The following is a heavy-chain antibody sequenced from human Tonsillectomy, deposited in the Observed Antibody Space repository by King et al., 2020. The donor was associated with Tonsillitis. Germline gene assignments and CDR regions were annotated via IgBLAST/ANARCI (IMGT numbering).Heavy chain of an antibody. J-gene: IGHJ4*02. V-gene: IGHV3-21*01. D-gene: IGHD4-11*01. Sequence: EVQLVESGGGLVKPGGSLRLSCAASGFTFSSYSINWVRQAPGKGLEWVSSISSSSRYIYYADSVQARFSISRDNAKNSLYLQMNSLRAEDTAVYYCATLFGLQGAWGQGTLVTVSS. CDR2: ISSSSRYI. CDR1: GFTFSSYS. CDR3: ATLFGLQGA.